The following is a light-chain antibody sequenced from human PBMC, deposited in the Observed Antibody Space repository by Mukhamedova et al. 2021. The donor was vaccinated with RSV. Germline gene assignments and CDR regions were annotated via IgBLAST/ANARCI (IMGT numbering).Light chain of an antibody. J-gene: IGKJ5*01. V-gene: IGKV3-11*01. CDR1: QSVRNY. CDR3: QQRLTWPPIT. CDR2: DTS. Sequence: GERATLSCKTSQSVRNYLAWYQQKPGQAPRLLISDTSNRAAGIPARFIGSGSGTDFTLTISSLEPEDFAVYYCQQRLTWPPITFG.